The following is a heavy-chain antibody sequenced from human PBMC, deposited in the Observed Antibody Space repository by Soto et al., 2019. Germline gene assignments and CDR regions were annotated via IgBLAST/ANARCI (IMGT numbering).Heavy chain of an antibody. J-gene: IGHJ6*02. D-gene: IGHD1-26*01. V-gene: IGHV4-59*01. Sequence: ASETLSLTCTVSGGSISSYYWSWIRQPPGKGLEWIGYIYYSGSTNYNPSLKSRVTISVDTSKNQFSLKLSSVTAADTAVYYCARLVGHYYYYGMDVWGQGTTVTVSS. CDR1: GGSISSYY. CDR2: IYYSGST. CDR3: ARLVGHYYYYGMDV.